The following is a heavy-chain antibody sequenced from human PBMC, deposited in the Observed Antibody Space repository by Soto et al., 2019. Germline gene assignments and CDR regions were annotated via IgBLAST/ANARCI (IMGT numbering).Heavy chain of an antibody. CDR3: ARDYAYCSGGSCYTHDAFDI. CDR1: GGSISSGGYY. V-gene: IGHV4-31*03. D-gene: IGHD2-15*01. Sequence: QVQLQESGPGLVKPSQTLSLTCTVSGGSISSGGYYWSWIRQHPGKGLEWIGYIYYSGSTYYNPSLKSRVTKSVDTSKNQFSLKLSSVTAADTAVYYCARDYAYCSGGSCYTHDAFDIWGQGTMVTVSS. CDR2: IYYSGST. J-gene: IGHJ3*02.